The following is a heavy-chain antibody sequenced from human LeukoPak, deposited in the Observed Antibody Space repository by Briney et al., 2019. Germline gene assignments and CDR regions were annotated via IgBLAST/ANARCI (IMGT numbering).Heavy chain of an antibody. D-gene: IGHD2-15*01. CDR1: GGSFSGYY. Sequence: SETLSLTCAVYGGSFSGYYWSWIRQPPGKGLEWIGEINHSGSTNYNPSLKSRVTISVDTSKNQFSLKLSSVTAADTAVYYCARGRYCSGGSCYRYCYYYMDVWGKGTTVTVSS. J-gene: IGHJ6*03. CDR3: ARGRYCSGGSCYRYCYYYMDV. V-gene: IGHV4-34*01. CDR2: INHSGST.